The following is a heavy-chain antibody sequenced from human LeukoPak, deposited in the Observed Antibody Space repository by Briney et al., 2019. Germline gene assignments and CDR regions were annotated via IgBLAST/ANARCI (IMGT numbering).Heavy chain of an antibody. Sequence: PSETLSLTCTVSGGSISSSSYYWGWIRQPPGKGLEWIGSIYYSGSTYYNPSLKSRVTISVDTSKSQFSLKLSSVTAADTAVYYCARGGDRSFDYWGQGTLVTVSS. J-gene: IGHJ4*02. CDR3: ARGGDRSFDY. D-gene: IGHD3-10*01. V-gene: IGHV4-39*07. CDR2: IYYSGST. CDR1: GGSISSSSYY.